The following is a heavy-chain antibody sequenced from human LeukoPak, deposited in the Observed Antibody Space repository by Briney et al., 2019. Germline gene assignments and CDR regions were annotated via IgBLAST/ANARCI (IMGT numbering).Heavy chain of an antibody. Sequence: PGGSLRLSCAASGFTFSSYAMSWVRQAPGKGLEWVSAISGSGGSTYYADSAKGRFTISRDNSKNTRYLQMNSLRAEDTAVSYCANAVGATTHLWGQGTLVTVSS. D-gene: IGHD1-26*01. CDR2: ISGSGGST. CDR3: ANAVGATTHL. V-gene: IGHV3-23*01. CDR1: GFTFSSYA. J-gene: IGHJ4*02.